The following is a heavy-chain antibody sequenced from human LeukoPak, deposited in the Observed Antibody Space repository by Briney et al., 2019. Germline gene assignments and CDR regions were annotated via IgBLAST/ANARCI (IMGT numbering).Heavy chain of an antibody. CDR3: ARDYNDFWSQFRYYMDV. CDR2: IIPILGIA. V-gene: IGHV1-69*04. J-gene: IGHJ6*03. D-gene: IGHD3-3*01. CDR1: GGTFSSYT. Sequence: GSSVKVSCKASGGTFSSYTISWVRQAPGQGLEWIGRIIPILGIANYAQKFQGRVTIPADKSTSTAYMELSSLRSEDTAVYYCARDYNDFWSQFRYYMDVWGKGTTVTVSS.